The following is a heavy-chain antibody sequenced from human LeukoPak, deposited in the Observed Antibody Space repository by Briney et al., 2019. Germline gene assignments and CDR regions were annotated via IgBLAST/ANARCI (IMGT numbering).Heavy chain of an antibody. CDR2: VYHTGST. J-gene: IGHJ4*02. Sequence: KPPENLSLTCSVSGGSIRGYYWSWIRQPPGRGLEWVGFVYHTGSTTYNPSLKSRVTISLDTSKNHFSLRLTSVTAADTAFYYCARHLRIQGEFDYWGQGSLVTVSS. D-gene: IGHD5-18*01. V-gene: IGHV4-59*08. CDR3: ARHLRIQGEFDY. CDR1: GGSIRGYY.